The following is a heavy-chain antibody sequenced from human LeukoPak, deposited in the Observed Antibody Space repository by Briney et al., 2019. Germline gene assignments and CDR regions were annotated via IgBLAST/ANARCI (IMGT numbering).Heavy chain of an antibody. CDR1: GFTFSSHA. CDR3: AKDILAAGLFFDY. J-gene: IGHJ4*02. D-gene: IGHD6-13*01. V-gene: IGHV3-48*04. Sequence: GGSLRLPCAASGFTFSSHAMNWVRQAPGKGLEWVSYISNKGSSSTTYYADSVKGRFTISRDDAQSSLYLQMNSLRADDTAVYYCAKDILAAGLFFDYWGQGILVTVSS. CDR2: ISNKGSSSTT.